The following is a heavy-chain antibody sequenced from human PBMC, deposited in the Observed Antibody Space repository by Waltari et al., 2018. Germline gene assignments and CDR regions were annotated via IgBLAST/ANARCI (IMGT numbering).Heavy chain of an antibody. Sequence: EVQLVESGGGLVQPGGSLRLSCAASGFTFSSCWMHWVRQAPGKGLVWVSRINTDGMTTTYADSVKGRFTISRDNAKDTLYLQMNSLRAEDTAMYYCVRDTFDWGQGTLVTVSS. CDR2: INTDGMTT. CDR1: GFTFSSCW. CDR3: VRDTFD. V-gene: IGHV3-74*01. J-gene: IGHJ4*02.